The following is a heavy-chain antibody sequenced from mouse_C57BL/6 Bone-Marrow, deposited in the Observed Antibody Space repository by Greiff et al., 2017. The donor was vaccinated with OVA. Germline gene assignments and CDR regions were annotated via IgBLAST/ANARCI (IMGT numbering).Heavy chain of an antibody. CDR1: GFTFSSYA. J-gene: IGHJ4*01. Sequence: EVMLVESGEGLVKPGGSLKLSCAASGFTFSSYAMSWVRQTPEKRLEWVAYISSGGDYIYYADTVKGRFTISRDNARNTLYLQMSSLKCEDTSMDYCTRVLYYGNYRYAMDYWGQGTSVTVSS. V-gene: IGHV5-9-1*02. CDR2: ISSGGDYI. D-gene: IGHD2-1*01. CDR3: TRVLYYGNYRYAMDY.